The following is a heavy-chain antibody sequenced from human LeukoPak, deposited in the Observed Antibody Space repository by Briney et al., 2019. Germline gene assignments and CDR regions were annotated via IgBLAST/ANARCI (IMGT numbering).Heavy chain of an antibody. CDR1: GFTFSSYG. CDR3: AKDLGSTTDY. V-gene: IGHV3-23*01. J-gene: IGHJ4*02. Sequence: GGSLRLSCAASGFTFSSYGMSWVRQAPGRGLEWVSAISGSGGSTYYADSVKGRFTISRDNSKNTLYLQTNSLRAEDTAVYYCAKDLGSTTDYWGQGTLVTVSS. CDR2: ISGSGGST. D-gene: IGHD2/OR15-2a*01.